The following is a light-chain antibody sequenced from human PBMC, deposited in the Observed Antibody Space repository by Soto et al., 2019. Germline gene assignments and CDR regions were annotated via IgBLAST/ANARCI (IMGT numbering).Light chain of an antibody. CDR2: DAS. V-gene: IGKV1-5*01. CDR3: QRFTCYTT. J-gene: IGKJ2*01. CDR1: QSISSW. Sequence: DIQMTQSPSTLSASVGDRVTITCRASQSISSWLAWYQQKPGKAPNLLIYDASSLESGVPSRFSGSGSGTELALTISSLQPDDFVTYCSQRFTCYTTFAQWTKLQIK.